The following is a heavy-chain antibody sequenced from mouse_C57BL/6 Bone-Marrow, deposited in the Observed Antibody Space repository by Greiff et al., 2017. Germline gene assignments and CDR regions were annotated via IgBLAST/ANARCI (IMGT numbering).Heavy chain of an antibody. Sequence: VQLQQSGPELVKPGASVKISCKASGYSFTSYYIHWVKQRPGQGLEWIGWIYPGCGNPKYNEKFKGKATLTADTSSSTAYMQLSSLTSEDSAVYYCARSEGWGYCDYWGQGTTLTVSS. CDR2: IYPGCGNP. J-gene: IGHJ2*01. V-gene: IGHV1-66*01. CDR1: GYSFTSYY. CDR3: ARSEGWGYCDY. D-gene: IGHD3-3*01.